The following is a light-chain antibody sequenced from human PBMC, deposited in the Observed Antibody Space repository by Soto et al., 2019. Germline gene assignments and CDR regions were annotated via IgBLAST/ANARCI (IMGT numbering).Light chain of an antibody. V-gene: IGLV2-14*01. CDR2: EVS. J-gene: IGLJ1*01. CDR3: ISYTSSSTLGV. Sequence: QSVLTQPASVSGSPGQSITISCTGTSSDVGGYNYVSWYQQYPGKAPKLMIYEVSFRPSGVSNRFSGSKSGNTASLTISGLQAEDEADYYCISYTSSSTLGVFGTGTKLTVL. CDR1: SSDVGGYNY.